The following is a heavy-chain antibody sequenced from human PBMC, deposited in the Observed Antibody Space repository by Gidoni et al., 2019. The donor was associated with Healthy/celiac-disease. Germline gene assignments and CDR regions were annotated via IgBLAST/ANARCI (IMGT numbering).Heavy chain of an antibody. D-gene: IGHD3-10*01. CDR1: GFTFSSYA. J-gene: IGHJ6*03. Sequence: EVQLLESVGGLVQPGGSLRLSCAASGFTFSSYAMSWVRQAPGKGLEWVSAISGSGGSTYYADSVKGRFTISRDNSKNTLYLQMNSLRAEDTAVYYCRSHYYGSGADYYMDVWGKGTTVTVSS. CDR3: RSHYYGSGADYYMDV. V-gene: IGHV3-23*01. CDR2: ISGSGGST.